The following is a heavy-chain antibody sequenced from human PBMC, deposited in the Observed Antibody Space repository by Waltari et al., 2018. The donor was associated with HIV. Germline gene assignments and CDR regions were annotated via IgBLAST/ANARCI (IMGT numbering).Heavy chain of an antibody. CDR2: LNPKRGNR. Sequence: QVYLVQSGDEVRRPGASVKVSCKTSGYTFNNYELNWVRQASAQGREWMAYLNPKRGNRSYVGKFQDIPDRFIKTWDRSEATAFLAVRIRQSEVTAIYSCARERESSTIDCSRGHHWFDPWGQG. CDR3: ARERESSTIDCSRGHHWFDP. J-gene: IGHJ5*02. CDR1: GYTFNNYE. D-gene: IGHD2-2*01. V-gene: IGHV1-8*01.